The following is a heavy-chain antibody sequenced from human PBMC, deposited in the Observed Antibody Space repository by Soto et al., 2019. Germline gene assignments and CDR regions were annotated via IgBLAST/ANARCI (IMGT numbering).Heavy chain of an antibody. CDR1: GFTVSSNY. CDR2: IYSGGST. Sequence: PGGSLRLSCAASGFTVSSNYMSWVRQAPGKGLEWVSVIYSGGSTYYADSVKGRFTISRDNSKNTLYLQMNSLRAEDTAVYYCARINYYDSSVYFDYWGQGTLVTVSS. D-gene: IGHD3-22*01. V-gene: IGHV3-53*01. J-gene: IGHJ4*02. CDR3: ARINYYDSSVYFDY.